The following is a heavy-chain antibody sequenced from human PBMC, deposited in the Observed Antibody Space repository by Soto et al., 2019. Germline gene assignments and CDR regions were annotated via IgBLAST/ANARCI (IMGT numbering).Heavy chain of an antibody. CDR3: AISPIVAYMDV. J-gene: IGHJ6*03. V-gene: IGHV4-31*03. D-gene: IGHD2-15*01. CDR1: GGSISSGGYY. Sequence: PSETLSLTCTVPGGSISSGGYYWSWIRQHPGKGLEWIGYIYYSGSTYYNPSLKSRVTISVDTSKNQFSLKLSSVTAADTAVYYCAISPIVAYMDVWGKGTTVTVSS. CDR2: IYYSGST.